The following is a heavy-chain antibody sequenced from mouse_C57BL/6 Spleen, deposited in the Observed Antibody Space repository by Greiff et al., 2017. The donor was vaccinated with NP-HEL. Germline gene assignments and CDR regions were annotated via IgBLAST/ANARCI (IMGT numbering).Heavy chain of an antibody. CDR2: IDPENGDT. Sequence: EVQLQQSGAELVRPGASVKLSCTASGFTFKDDYMHWVKQRPEQGLEWIGWIDPENGDTEYASKFQGKATITADTSSNTAYLQLSSLTSEDTAVYYCSTVGYYGYWGQGTTLTVSS. D-gene: IGHD1-1*01. V-gene: IGHV14-4*01. J-gene: IGHJ2*01. CDR3: STVGYYGY. CDR1: GFTFKDDY.